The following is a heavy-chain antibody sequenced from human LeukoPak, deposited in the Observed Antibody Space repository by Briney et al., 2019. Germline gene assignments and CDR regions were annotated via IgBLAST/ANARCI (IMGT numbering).Heavy chain of an antibody. V-gene: IGHV3-33*01. CDR2: IAYDGSRA. CDR3: TRYNNDHLDY. J-gene: IGHJ4*02. D-gene: IGHD1-14*01. Sequence: GGSLRLSCAGSGFTFGGYGMHWFRQTPGKGLEWVAVIAYDGSRAFYAASVKGRFTISRDNSKNTMSVQMDDLRAEDTAVYYCTRYNNDHLDYWGQGTLVTVSS. CDR1: GFTFGGYG.